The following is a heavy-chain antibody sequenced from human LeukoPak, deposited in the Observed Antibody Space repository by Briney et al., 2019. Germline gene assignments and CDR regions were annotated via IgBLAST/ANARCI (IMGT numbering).Heavy chain of an antibody. CDR1: GGTVSSYA. V-gene: IGHV1-69*04. CDR3: AKGLGVPATAPPAD. J-gene: IGHJ4*02. Sequence: SVKVSCKASGGTVSSYAISWVRQAPGQGLGWMGRIIAILGIADNAQKFPGRVTSTADPSTSPTYMELSSLRSEDTPVYHCAKGLGVPATAPPADWGQGTLVTVSS. CDR2: IIAILGIA. D-gene: IGHD2-2*01.